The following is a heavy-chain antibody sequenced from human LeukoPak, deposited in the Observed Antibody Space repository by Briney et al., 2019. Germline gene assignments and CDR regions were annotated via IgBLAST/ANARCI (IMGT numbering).Heavy chain of an antibody. D-gene: IGHD3-10*01. V-gene: IGHV3-48*02. J-gene: IGHJ4*02. Sequence: TGGSLRLSCVGSGFAFSNYWMSWARQAPGKGLEWVSYISSSSSTIYYADSVKGRFTISRDNAKNSLYLQMNSLRDEDTAVYYCARDLYYGSGSYDYWGQGTLVTVSS. CDR2: ISSSSSTI. CDR1: GFAFSNYW. CDR3: ARDLYYGSGSYDY.